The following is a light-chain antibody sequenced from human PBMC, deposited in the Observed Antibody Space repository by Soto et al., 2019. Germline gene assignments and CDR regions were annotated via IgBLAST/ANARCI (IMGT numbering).Light chain of an antibody. Sequence: EIVMTQSPATLYVSPGERDTLSCRASQSVSNNLAWYQKKPGQAPRLLSYGASTRATGIPARCSGSGSGTEFTLTISSLQSEDFAVYYCQQYNNWWTFGQGTKVEIK. CDR2: GAS. CDR3: QQYNNWWT. J-gene: IGKJ1*01. CDR1: QSVSNN. V-gene: IGKV3-15*01.